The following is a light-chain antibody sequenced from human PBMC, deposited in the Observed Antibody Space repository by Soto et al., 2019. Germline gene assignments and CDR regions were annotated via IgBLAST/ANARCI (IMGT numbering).Light chain of an antibody. V-gene: IGKV4-1*01. CDR2: WAS. CDR3: HQYINAPWT. Sequence: DFVMTQSPDSLAVSLGERATINCKSSQSVLYSPNNNNYLSWYQQKPGQPPKLLIYWASTRESGVPDRISGSGSGTDFTLTISSLQAEDVAVYYCHQYINAPWTFGQGTNVEIK. CDR1: QSVLYSPNNNNY. J-gene: IGKJ1*01.